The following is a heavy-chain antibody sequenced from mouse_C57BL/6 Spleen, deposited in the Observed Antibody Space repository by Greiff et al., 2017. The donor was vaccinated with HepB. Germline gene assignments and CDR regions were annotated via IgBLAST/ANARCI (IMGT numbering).Heavy chain of an antibody. Sequence: DVKLVESGGGLVKPGGSLKLSCAASGFTFSDYGMHWVRQAPEKGLEWVAYISSGSSTIYYADTVKGRFTISRDNAKNTLFLQMTSLRSEDTAMYYCARAGSSYYYAMDYWGQGTSVTVSS. V-gene: IGHV5-17*01. CDR2: ISSGSSTI. D-gene: IGHD1-1*01. CDR1: GFTFSDYG. J-gene: IGHJ4*01. CDR3: ARAGSSYYYAMDY.